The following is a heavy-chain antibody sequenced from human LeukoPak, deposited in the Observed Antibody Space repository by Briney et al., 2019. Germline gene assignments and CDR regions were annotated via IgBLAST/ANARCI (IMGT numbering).Heavy chain of an antibody. J-gene: IGHJ3*02. CDR1: GFTFSSYS. CDR3: ASRKVVSYYYDSSGYPDAFDI. CDR2: MSRGSHYI. D-gene: IGHD3-22*01. Sequence: GGSLRLSCVASGFTFSSYSMTWVRQAPGKGLEWVSSMSRGSHYIYYADSMRGRFTISRDDAKNSLYLQMNSLRAEDTAVYYCASRKVVSYYYDSSGYPDAFDIWGQGTMVTVSS. V-gene: IGHV3-21*01.